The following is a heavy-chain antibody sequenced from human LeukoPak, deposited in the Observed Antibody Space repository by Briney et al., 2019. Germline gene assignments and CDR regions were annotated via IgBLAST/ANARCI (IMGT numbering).Heavy chain of an antibody. CDR2: ISAYNGNT. V-gene: IGHV1-18*01. CDR3: ARAGSSPSLDYYYYMDV. Sequence: ASVKVSCKASGYTFTSYGISWVRQAPGQGLEWMGWISAYNGNTNYAQKFQGRVTITADESTSTAYMELSSLRSEDTAVYYCARAGSSPSLDYYYYMDVWGKGTTVTVSS. J-gene: IGHJ6*03. D-gene: IGHD6-13*01. CDR1: GYTFTSYG.